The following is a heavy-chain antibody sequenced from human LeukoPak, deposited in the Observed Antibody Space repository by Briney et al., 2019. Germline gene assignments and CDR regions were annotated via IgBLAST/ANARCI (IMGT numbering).Heavy chain of an antibody. V-gene: IGHV3-30*02. D-gene: IGHD1-26*01. J-gene: IGHJ4*02. CDR1: GFIFSSYG. CDR3: ARDGSLTGSYWGYYFDY. CDR2: IRYDGSNK. Sequence: GGSLRLSCAASGFIFSSYGMHWVRQAPGKGLEWVAFIRYDGSNKYYADSVKGRFTISRDNSKNTLYLQMNSLRAEDTAVYYCARDGSLTGSYWGYYFDYWGQGTLVTVSS.